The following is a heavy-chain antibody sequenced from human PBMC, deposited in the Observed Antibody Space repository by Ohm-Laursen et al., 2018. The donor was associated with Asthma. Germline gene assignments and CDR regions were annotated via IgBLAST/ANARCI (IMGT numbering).Heavy chain of an antibody. Sequence: GASVKVSCKASGYTFTSYYMHWVRQAPGQGLEWMGIINPSGGSTSYAQKFQGRVTMTRDTSTSTVYMELSSLRSEDTAVYYCARAVPTRTRFLEWRPGTYFDYWGQGTLVTVSS. D-gene: IGHD3-3*01. CDR1: GYTFTSYY. J-gene: IGHJ4*02. CDR2: INPSGGST. CDR3: ARAVPTRTRFLEWRPGTYFDY. V-gene: IGHV1-46*01.